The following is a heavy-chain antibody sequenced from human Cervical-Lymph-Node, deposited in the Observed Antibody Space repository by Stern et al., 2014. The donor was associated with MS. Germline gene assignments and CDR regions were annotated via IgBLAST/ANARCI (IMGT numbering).Heavy chain of an antibody. Sequence: EVQLVESGGGLVKPGGSLRLSCAASGFTFSNAWMSWVRQAPGKGLEWVGRIKSKTDGGTTDYAAPVKGRFTISRDDSKTTLFLQMNSLKTEDTAVYYCATPVAATTTRNDYWGQGTLVTVSS. V-gene: IGHV3-15*01. CDR1: GFTFSNAW. CDR3: ATPVAATTTRNDY. J-gene: IGHJ4*02. CDR2: IKSKTDGGTT. D-gene: IGHD6-19*01.